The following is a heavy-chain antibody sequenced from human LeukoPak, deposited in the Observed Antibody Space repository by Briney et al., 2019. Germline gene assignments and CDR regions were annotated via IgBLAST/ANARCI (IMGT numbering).Heavy chain of an antibody. J-gene: IGHJ3*02. V-gene: IGHV3-23*01. CDR3: ARANYYGSGRAAFDI. D-gene: IGHD3-10*01. CDR1: GFTFSSYA. Sequence: PGGSLRLSCAASGFTFSSYAMSWVRQAPGKGLEWVSAISGSGGSTYYADSVKGRFTISRDNAKNTLYLQMNSLRAEDTAVYYCARANYYGSGRAAFDIWGQGTMVTVSS. CDR2: ISGSGGST.